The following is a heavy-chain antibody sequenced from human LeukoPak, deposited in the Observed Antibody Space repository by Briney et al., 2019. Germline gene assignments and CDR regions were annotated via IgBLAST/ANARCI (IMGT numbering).Heavy chain of an antibody. V-gene: IGHV3-21*01. CDR3: ARDYRGYTYVDY. Sequence: GGSLRLSCAASGFTFSSYSMNWVRQAPGKGLEWVSSISSSSSYIYYADSVKGRFTISRDNAKNSLYLQMNSLRVEDTAVYYCARDYRGYTYVDYWGQGTLVTVSS. CDR2: ISSSSSYI. J-gene: IGHJ4*02. D-gene: IGHD5-18*01. CDR1: GFTFSSYS.